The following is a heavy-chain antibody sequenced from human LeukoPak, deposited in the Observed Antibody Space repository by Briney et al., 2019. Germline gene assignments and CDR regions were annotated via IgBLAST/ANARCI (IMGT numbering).Heavy chain of an antibody. CDR1: GSTFSIYS. CDR3: AKGKGADRRAHGHDY. V-gene: IGHV3-23*01. Sequence: PGGSLTLSCAASGSTFSIYSMSWVRQAPGKGLEWVSAISGRGASTYYADSVKGRCTTSRENPKHTLWRQMNSLRAEDTAVYYSAKGKGADRRAHGHDYWGQGTLVTVSS. CDR2: ISGRGAST. J-gene: IGHJ4*02. D-gene: IGHD6-13*01.